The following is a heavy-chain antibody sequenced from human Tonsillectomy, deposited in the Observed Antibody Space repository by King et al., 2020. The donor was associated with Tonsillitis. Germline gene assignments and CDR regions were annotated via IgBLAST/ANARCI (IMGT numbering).Heavy chain of an antibody. D-gene: IGHD4-23*01. CDR1: GGSISGSSYY. V-gene: IGHV4-39*07. J-gene: IGHJ4*02. Sequence: QLQLQESGPGLVKPSETLSLTCAVAGGSISGSSYYWAWIRQPPRKGLEWIGSIYYDGTPYYKAPFKSRVTISVDTSKRQFYLNLNSVTAADTAVYYCARRERGNYYRYWGQGTLVTVSS. CDR2: IYYDGTP. CDR3: ARRERGNYYRY.